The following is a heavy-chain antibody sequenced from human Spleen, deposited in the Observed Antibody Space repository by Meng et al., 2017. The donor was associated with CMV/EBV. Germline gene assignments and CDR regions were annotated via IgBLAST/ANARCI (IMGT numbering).Heavy chain of an antibody. V-gene: IGHV3-23*01. J-gene: IGHJ6*02. CDR3: ANDFWSGRYLNYYYGMDV. D-gene: IGHD3-3*01. CDR2: ISDSGGST. Sequence: GGSLRLSCTASGFTFGDYAMSWVRQAPGKGLEWVSVISDSGGSTYYADSVKGRFTISRDNSKNTLYLQMNSLRAEDTAVYYCANDFWSGRYLNYYYGMDVWGQGTTVTVSS. CDR1: GFTFGDYA.